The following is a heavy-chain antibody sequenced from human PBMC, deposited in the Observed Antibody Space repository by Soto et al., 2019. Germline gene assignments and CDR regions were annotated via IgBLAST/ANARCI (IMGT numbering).Heavy chain of an antibody. Sequence: PSEILCLTCTVSGGSISSYYGSWIRQPPGKGLEWIGYIYYSGSTNYNPSLKSRVTISVDTSKNQFSLKLSSVTAADTAVYYCGRDAVNDSSGYWPTWGQGTMVTVSS. CDR2: IYYSGST. CDR3: GRDAVNDSSGYWPT. CDR1: GGSISSYY. J-gene: IGHJ3*01. D-gene: IGHD3-22*01. V-gene: IGHV4-59*01.